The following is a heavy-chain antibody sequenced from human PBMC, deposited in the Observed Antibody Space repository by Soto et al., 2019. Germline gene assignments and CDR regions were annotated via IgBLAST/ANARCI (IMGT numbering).Heavy chain of an antibody. Sequence: QVKLVQSGAEVKKPGASVKVSCKASGYTFTSYDINWVRQATGQGLEWMGWMNPNSGNTGYAQKFQGRVTMTRNTSMSTADMKLSSLRSENTAVYYCARWPDGYYYYEMNVWGQGTTVTVSS. CDR2: MNPNSGNT. CDR3: ARWPDGYYYYEMNV. V-gene: IGHV1-8*01. CDR1: GYTFTSYD. J-gene: IGHJ6*02.